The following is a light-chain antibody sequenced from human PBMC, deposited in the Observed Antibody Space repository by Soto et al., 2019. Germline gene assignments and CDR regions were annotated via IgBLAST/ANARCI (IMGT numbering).Light chain of an antibody. Sequence: EILFRHSPATLSLSTGERATLSCRASQSVSSYLAWYQQKPGQAPRLLIYDASNRATGIPARFSGSGSGTDFTLTISRLEPEDFAVYYCQQYGSSPLITFGQVRRLEI. J-gene: IGKJ5*01. CDR1: QSVSSY. CDR2: DAS. V-gene: IGKV3-20*01. CDR3: QQYGSSPLIT.